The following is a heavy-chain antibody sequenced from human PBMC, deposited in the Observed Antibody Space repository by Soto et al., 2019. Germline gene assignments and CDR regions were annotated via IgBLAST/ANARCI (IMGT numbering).Heavy chain of an antibody. D-gene: IGHD3-10*01. CDR2: VNPNNGDT. V-gene: IGHV1-8*01. Sequence: QVQLVQSGAELKKPGASVKVSCKASGYTFSNYDMNWVRQATGQGPEWIGWVNPNNGDTGYAQNFQGRVTLTTNISTTTAYMETTSLRSEGQAIDYCVNVSRKGSSIDCDYWVQGTLFTVSS. J-gene: IGHJ4*02. CDR1: GYTFSNYD. CDR3: VNVSRKGSSIDCDY.